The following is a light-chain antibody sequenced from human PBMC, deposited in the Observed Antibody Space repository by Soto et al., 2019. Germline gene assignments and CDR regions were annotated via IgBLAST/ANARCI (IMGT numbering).Light chain of an antibody. J-gene: IGLJ2*01. CDR1: SSNIGTGY. CDR3: ASWDDRLTVV. V-gene: IGLV1-47*01. CDR2: RNS. Sequence: QAVVTQPPSASGTPGQTVTISCSGSSSNIGTGYVYWYQQRPGSAPKFLIYRNSLRPSGVPDRFSGSKSGTSASLAIGGLRSEDEAYYYCASWDDRLTVVFGGGTKLTVL.